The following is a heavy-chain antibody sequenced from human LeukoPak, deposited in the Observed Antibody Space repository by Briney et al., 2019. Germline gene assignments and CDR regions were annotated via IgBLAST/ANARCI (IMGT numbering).Heavy chain of an antibody. CDR3: ARVAEAAAFDY. J-gene: IGHJ4*02. CDR2: ISHSGST. V-gene: IGHV4-34*01. Sequence: SETLSLTCAVYGGSFSGYYWSWIRQPPGKGLEGVGEISHSGSTNYNPSLKSRVTISIDTSKNQFSLKLSSVTAADTAVYYCARVAEAAAFDYWGQGTLVTVSS. D-gene: IGHD6-13*01. CDR1: GGSFSGYY.